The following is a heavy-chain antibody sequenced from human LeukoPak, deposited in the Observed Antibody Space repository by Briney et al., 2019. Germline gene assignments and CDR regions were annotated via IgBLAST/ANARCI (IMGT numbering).Heavy chain of an antibody. J-gene: IGHJ4*02. Sequence: ASVKVSCKASGYIFTGYYMHWVRQAPGQGLEWMGWFNPNSGGTNSAQKFQGRVTMTRDTSISTAYMELSRLTSDDTAVYYCARHPYSGSYHFDYWGQGTLVTVSS. D-gene: IGHD1-26*01. CDR3: ARHPYSGSYHFDY. CDR1: GYIFTGYY. CDR2: FNPNSGGT. V-gene: IGHV1-2*02.